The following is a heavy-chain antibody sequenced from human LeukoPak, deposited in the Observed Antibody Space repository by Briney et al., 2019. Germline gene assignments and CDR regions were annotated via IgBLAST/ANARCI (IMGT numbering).Heavy chain of an antibody. D-gene: IGHD5-18*01. J-gene: IGHJ6*03. Sequence: GGSLRLSCAASGFTFSSYGMHWVRQAPGKWLEWVSYIGTSGTPMYYADSVKGRFTISRDNAKNSLYVQMNSLRAEDTAVYYCARDRVVGYSYGYYYMDVWGKGTTVTVSS. V-gene: IGHV3-48*01. CDR3: ARDRVVGYSYGYYYMDV. CDR2: IGTSGTPM. CDR1: GFTFSSYG.